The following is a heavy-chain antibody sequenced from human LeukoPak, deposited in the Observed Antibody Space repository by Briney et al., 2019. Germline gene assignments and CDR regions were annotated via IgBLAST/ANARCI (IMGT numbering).Heavy chain of an antibody. D-gene: IGHD4-11*01. Sequence: PGGSLRLSCGATGFTFSNYIMSWVRQGPGKGLEWISGISGATGKTYYADSVKGRFSLSRDNSKNTLYLQMDRLRAEDTAVYYCAKGGGETTVEVSAAGVFQYWGQGTLVTVSS. CDR1: GFTFSNYI. V-gene: IGHV3-23*01. CDR3: AKGGGETTVEVSAAGVFQY. CDR2: ISGATGKT. J-gene: IGHJ4*02.